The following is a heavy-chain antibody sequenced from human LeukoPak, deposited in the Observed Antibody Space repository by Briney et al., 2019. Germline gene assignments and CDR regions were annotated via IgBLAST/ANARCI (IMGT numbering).Heavy chain of an antibody. CDR2: ITWNSDNI. J-gene: IGHJ4*02. D-gene: IGHD4-17*01. Sequence: GRSLRLSCAASGFTFDDYAMHWVRQAPGKGLEWVSGITWNSDNIEYADSVKGRFTISRDNAKNSLYLQMNSLRAEDTAVYYCARDTVTTGFDYWGQGTLVTVSS. V-gene: IGHV3-9*01. CDR3: ARDTVTTGFDY. CDR1: GFTFDDYA.